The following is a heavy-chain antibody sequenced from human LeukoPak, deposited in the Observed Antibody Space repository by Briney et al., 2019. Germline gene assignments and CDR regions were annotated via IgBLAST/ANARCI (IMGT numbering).Heavy chain of an antibody. D-gene: IGHD5-18*01. CDR3: ARESEMATALDY. Sequence: ASVKVSCKASGYTFTGYYMHWVRQAPGQGLEWMGWINPNSGGTNYAQKFQGRVTMTRDTSISTAYMELSRLRSDDTAVYYRARESEMATALDYWGQGTLVTVSS. J-gene: IGHJ4*02. CDR2: INPNSGGT. V-gene: IGHV1-2*02. CDR1: GYTFTGYY.